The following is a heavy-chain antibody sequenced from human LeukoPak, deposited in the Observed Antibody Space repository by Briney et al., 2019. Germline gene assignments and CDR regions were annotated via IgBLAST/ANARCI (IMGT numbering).Heavy chain of an antibody. CDR3: AKDPSGVLRYFDWIVDY. CDR1: GFTFSSYG. CDR2: IRYDGSNK. Sequence: PGGSLRLSCAASGFTFSSYGMHWVRQAPGKGLEWVAFIRYDGSNKYYADSVKGRFTISRDNSKNTLYLQMNSLRAEDTAVYYCAKDPSGVLRYFDWIVDYWGQGTLVTVSS. D-gene: IGHD3-9*01. J-gene: IGHJ4*02. V-gene: IGHV3-30*02.